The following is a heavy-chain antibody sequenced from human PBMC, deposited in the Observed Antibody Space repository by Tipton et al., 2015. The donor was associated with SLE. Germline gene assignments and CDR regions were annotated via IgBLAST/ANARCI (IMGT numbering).Heavy chain of an antibody. CDR1: GFTFDDYT. Sequence: LRLSCAASGFTFDDYTMHWVRQAPGKGLEWVSLISWDVSSTYYADSVKGRFTISGDNSKNSLYLQMNSLRTEDTALYYCARATHSSGWYIDLWGRGTLVTVSS. CDR3: ARATHSSGWYIDL. CDR2: ISWDVSST. V-gene: IGHV3-43*01. J-gene: IGHJ2*01. D-gene: IGHD6-19*01.